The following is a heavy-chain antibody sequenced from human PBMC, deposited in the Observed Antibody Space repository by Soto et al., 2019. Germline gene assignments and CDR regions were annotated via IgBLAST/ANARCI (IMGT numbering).Heavy chain of an antibody. V-gene: IGHV3-74*01. J-gene: IGHJ4*02. CDR1: GFTFSTYW. Sequence: EVQLVESGGGLVQPGGSLRLSCAASGFTFSTYWMHWVRQAPGKGLVWVSRINSDGSGTSYADSVKGRFTISRDNAKNTLYLXMNSXXXXXXXXXXXXXXXXXXXXIDYWGQGTLVTVSS. CDR3: XXXXXXXXXIDY. CDR2: INSDGSGT.